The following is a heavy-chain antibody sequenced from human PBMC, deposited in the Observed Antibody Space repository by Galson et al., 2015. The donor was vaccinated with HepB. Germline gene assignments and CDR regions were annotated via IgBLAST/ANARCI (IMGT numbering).Heavy chain of an antibody. CDR2: ITGSGRMT. CDR3: AKVPNFFDSSGSYG. J-gene: IGHJ4*02. D-gene: IGHD3-22*01. CDR1: GFSFSTYA. V-gene: IGHV3-23*01. Sequence: SLRLSCAASGFSFSTYALSWVRQAPGKGLEWVSTITGSGRMTNYADSVKGRLTISRDNSKNTVYLQMSSLRAEDTAIYYCAKVPNFFDSSGSYGWGQGSLVTVSS.